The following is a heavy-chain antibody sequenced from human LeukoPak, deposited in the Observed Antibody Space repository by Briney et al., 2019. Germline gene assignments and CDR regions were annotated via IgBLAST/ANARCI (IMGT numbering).Heavy chain of an antibody. Sequence: GGSLRLSCAASGFTVSSNYMSWVRQAPGKGLEWVSVIYSGGSTYYADSVKGRFTISRDNSKNTLYLQMSSLRPGDTAVYYCAKRRYCTSSTCHDFDYWGQGTLVTVSS. V-gene: IGHV3-53*01. CDR1: GFTVSSNY. CDR3: AKRRYCTSSTCHDFDY. CDR2: IYSGGST. D-gene: IGHD2-2*01. J-gene: IGHJ4*02.